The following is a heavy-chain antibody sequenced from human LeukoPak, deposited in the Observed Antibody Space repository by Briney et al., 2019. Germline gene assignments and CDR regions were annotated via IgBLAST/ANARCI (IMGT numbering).Heavy chain of an antibody. V-gene: IGHV1-18*01. J-gene: IGHJ1*01. Sequence: ASVKVSFKASGYTFTSYGISWVRQAPGQGREGMGWISAYNGNTNYAQKLQGRVTMTTDTSTSTAYMELRSLRSDDTAVYYCARDDIAVASRYFQHWGQGTLVTVSS. CDR2: ISAYNGNT. D-gene: IGHD6-19*01. CDR1: GYTFTSYG. CDR3: ARDDIAVASRYFQH.